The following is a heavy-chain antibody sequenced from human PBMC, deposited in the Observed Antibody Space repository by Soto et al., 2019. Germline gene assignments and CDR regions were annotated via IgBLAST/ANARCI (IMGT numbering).Heavy chain of an antibody. CDR1: GFTFSSYG. Sequence: QVQLVESGGGVVQPGRSLRLSCAASGFTFSSYGMHWVRQAPGKGLEWVAVISYDGSNKYYADFVKGRFTISRDNSKNTLYLQMNSLRAEDTAVYYCATNPVWLHTVYWGQGTLVTVSS. D-gene: IGHD2-8*01. CDR3: ATNPVWLHTVY. J-gene: IGHJ4*02. V-gene: IGHV3-30*03. CDR2: ISYDGSNK.